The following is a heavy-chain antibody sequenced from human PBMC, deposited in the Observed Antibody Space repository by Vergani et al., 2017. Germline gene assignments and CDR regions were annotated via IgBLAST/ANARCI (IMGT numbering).Heavy chain of an antibody. Sequence: EVQLVQSGAEVKKPGESLKISYQLSGYSFTNYWIGWVRQMPGKGLEWMGIIHPADSDTRYSPSFQGQVTISVDKSISTAYLQRSSLRASDSAMYYCARVYGRDSSGSKYFDYWGQGTLVTVSS. CDR2: IHPADSDT. CDR3: ARVYGRDSSGSKYFDY. CDR1: GYSFTNYW. J-gene: IGHJ4*02. D-gene: IGHD3-22*01. V-gene: IGHV5-51*01.